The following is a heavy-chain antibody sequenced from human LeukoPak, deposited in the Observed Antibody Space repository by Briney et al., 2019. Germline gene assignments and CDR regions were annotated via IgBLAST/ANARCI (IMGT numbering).Heavy chain of an antibody. J-gene: IGHJ5*02. CDR1: GFTFSSYG. CDR2: ISYDGSNK. Sequence: GGSLRLSCAASGFTFSSYGMHWVRQAPGKGLEWVAVISYDGSNKYYADSVKGRFTISRDNSKNTLYLQMNSLRAEDTAVYYCAKDMIVGAIDWFDPWGQGTLVTVSS. D-gene: IGHD1-26*01. CDR3: AKDMIVGAIDWFDP. V-gene: IGHV3-30*18.